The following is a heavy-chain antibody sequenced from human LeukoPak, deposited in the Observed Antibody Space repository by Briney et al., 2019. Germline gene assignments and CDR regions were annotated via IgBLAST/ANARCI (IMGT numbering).Heavy chain of an antibody. CDR2: ISYDGSNK. CDR3: ARARCTNGVCYFPYFDY. Sequence: GRSLRLSCAASGFTFSSYAMHWVRQAPGKGLEWVAVISYDGSNKYYADSVKGRFTISRDNSKNTLYLQMNSLRAEDTAVYCCARARCTNGVCYFPYFDYWGQGTLVTVSS. V-gene: IGHV3-30-3*01. D-gene: IGHD2-8*01. J-gene: IGHJ4*02. CDR1: GFTFSSYA.